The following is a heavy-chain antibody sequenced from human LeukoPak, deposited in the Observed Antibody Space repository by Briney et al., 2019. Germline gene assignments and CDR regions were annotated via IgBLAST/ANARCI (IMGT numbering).Heavy chain of an antibody. J-gene: IGHJ5*02. Sequence: GGSLRLSCAASGFSVSSNYMSWVRQAPGKGLEWGSVIYSGGTGGSTHYADSVKGRFTISRENSKKTLYLQMNSLRAEDTAVYYCARSWKLPCCWFDPWGQGTLVTVSS. CDR2: IYSGGTGGST. D-gene: IGHD4-23*01. CDR3: ARSWKLPCCWFDP. CDR1: GFSVSSNY. V-gene: IGHV3-66*02.